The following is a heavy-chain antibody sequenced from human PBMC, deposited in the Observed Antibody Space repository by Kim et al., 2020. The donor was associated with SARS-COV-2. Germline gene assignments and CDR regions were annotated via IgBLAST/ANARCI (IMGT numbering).Heavy chain of an antibody. D-gene: IGHD3-22*01. Sequence: ASVKVSCKASGYTFTSYGISWVRQALGQGLEWMGWISAYNGNTNYAQKLQGRVTMTTDTSTSTAYMELRSLRSDDTAVYYCASTVGYYQRGDGWFDPWGQGTLVTVSS. CDR3: ASTVGYYQRGDGWFDP. J-gene: IGHJ5*02. V-gene: IGHV1-18*01. CDR2: ISAYNGNT. CDR1: GYTFTSYG.